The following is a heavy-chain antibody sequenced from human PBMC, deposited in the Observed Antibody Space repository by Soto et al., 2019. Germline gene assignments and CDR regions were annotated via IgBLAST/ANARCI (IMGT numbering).Heavy chain of an antibody. V-gene: IGHV4-34*01. CDR1: GGSFRGYY. Sequence: SETLSLTCTVYGGSFRGYYWSWIRQPPGKGLEWIGEINHSGSTNYNPSLKSRVTISVDTSKNQFSLKLSSVTAADTAVYYCARAPVVYDYIWGSYRPESYFDYWGQGTLVTVSS. D-gene: IGHD3-16*02. CDR3: ARAPVVYDYIWGSYRPESYFDY. J-gene: IGHJ4*02. CDR2: INHSGST.